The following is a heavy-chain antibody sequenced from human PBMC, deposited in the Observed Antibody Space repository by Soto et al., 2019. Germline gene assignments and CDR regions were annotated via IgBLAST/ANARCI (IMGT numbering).Heavy chain of an antibody. J-gene: IGHJ5*02. CDR3: ARGAMFWFDP. D-gene: IGHD3-10*02. Sequence: QVQLQESGPGLVKPSETLSLTCSVAGGSLGSYYWGWIRQSPGKGLEWIAYIYDSGTTIYNPSLSSRATISVDTSKNQFSLNLTSVTAADTAVYYCARGAMFWFDPWGQGTMVSVSS. CDR2: IYDSGTT. CDR1: GGSLGSYY. V-gene: IGHV4-59*01.